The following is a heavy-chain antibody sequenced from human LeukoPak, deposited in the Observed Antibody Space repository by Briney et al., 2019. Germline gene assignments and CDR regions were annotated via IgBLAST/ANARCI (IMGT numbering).Heavy chain of an antibody. V-gene: IGHV3-7*01. CDR3: ARDRMGRIFDY. CDR1: GFTFSSYW. J-gene: IGHJ4*02. CDR2: IKQDGSEK. Sequence: PGGSLRLSCAASGFTFSSYWMSWVRQAPGKGLEWVANIKQDGSEKYYVDSVKGRSTISRDNAKNSLYLQMNSLRAEDTAVYYCARDRMGRIFDYWGQGTLVTVSS. D-gene: IGHD1-26*01.